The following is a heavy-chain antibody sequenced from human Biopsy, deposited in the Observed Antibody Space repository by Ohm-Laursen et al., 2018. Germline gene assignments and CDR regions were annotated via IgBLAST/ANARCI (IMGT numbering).Heavy chain of an antibody. CDR1: GYTLTELS. J-gene: IGHJ4*02. V-gene: IGHV1-24*01. Sequence: SVKVSCTVSGYTLTELSMHWVRQAPGRGLEWMGGFAPENGKTIYAQKFQGRVTMTEDTSTDTAYMELSSLRSEDTAVYYCAADINVWNVNYWGQGTQVTVSS. CDR3: AADINVWNVNY. CDR2: FAPENGKT. D-gene: IGHD1-1*01.